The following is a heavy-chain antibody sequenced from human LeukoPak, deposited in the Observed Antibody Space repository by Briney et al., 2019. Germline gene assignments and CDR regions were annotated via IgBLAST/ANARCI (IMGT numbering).Heavy chain of an antibody. D-gene: IGHD3-16*02. CDR1: GFTFSSYW. CDR2: IKQDGSEK. CDR3: ARDRESLDYVWGSYRFFDY. J-gene: IGHJ4*02. V-gene: IGHV3-7*03. Sequence: GGSLRLSCAASGFTFSSYWMSWVRQAPGKGLEWGANIKQDGSEKYYVDSVKGRFTISRDNAKNSLYLQMNSLRAEDTAVYYCARDRESLDYVWGSYRFFDYWGQGTLVTVSS.